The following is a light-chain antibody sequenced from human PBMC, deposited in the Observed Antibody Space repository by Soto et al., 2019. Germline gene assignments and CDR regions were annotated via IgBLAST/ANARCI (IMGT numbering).Light chain of an antibody. CDR3: SSYTQSTLLV. J-gene: IGLJ2*01. Sequence: QSVLTQPASVSGSPGQSITISRTGTSSDVGGYRYVSWYQQHADKVPKLIIYEVDNRPSGVSLRFSGSKSGNTATLTISGLQAEDEADYYCSSYTQSTLLVFGGGTKVTVL. V-gene: IGLV2-14*01. CDR2: EVD. CDR1: SSDVGGYRY.